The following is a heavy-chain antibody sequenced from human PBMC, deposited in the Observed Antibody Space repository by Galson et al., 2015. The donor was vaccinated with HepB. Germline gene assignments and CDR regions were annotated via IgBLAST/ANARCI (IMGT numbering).Heavy chain of an antibody. Sequence: SLRLSCAASGFTFSGSAMHWVRQASGKGLEWVGRIRSKANSYATAYAASVKGRFTISRDDSKNTAYLQMNSLKTEDTAVYYCTRGYCSGGGCSMQDYWGQGTLVTVSS. CDR2: IRSKANSYAT. J-gene: IGHJ4*02. CDR1: GFTFSGSA. D-gene: IGHD2-15*01. V-gene: IGHV3-73*01. CDR3: TRGYCSGGGCSMQDY.